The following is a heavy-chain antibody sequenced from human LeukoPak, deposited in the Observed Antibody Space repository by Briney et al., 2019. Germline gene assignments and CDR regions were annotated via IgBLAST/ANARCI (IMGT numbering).Heavy chain of an antibody. V-gene: IGHV3-74*01. J-gene: IGHJ4*01. CDR2: INSDGSGT. D-gene: IGHD5-12*01. Sequence: GGSLRLSCAASGFSFSGYWMHWVRQAPEKGLMWVSRINSDGSGTNYADSVKGRFTISRDNAKNILYLQMNSLGAEDAAVYYCARSDSGQIDFWGHGTLVTVSS. CDR3: ARSDSGQIDF. CDR1: GFSFSGYW.